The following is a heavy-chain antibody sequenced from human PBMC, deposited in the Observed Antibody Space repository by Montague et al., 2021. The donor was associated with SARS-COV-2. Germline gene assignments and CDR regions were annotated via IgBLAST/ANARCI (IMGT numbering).Heavy chain of an antibody. CDR2: IYYSGST. CDR1: GGSISSSSYY. D-gene: IGHD1-26*01. V-gene: IGHV4-39*01. Sequence: SETLSLTCTISGGSISSSSYYCGWIRQPPGKGLEWIGSIYYSGSTYYNPSLKSRVTISVDTSKNQFSLKLSSVTAADTAVYYCVEIVGAADYWGQGTLVTVSS. CDR3: VEIVGAADY. J-gene: IGHJ4*02.